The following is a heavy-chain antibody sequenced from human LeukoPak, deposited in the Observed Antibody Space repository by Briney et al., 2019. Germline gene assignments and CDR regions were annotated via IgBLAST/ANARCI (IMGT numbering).Heavy chain of an antibody. D-gene: IGHD1-26*01. Sequence: PGGSLRLSCGAFGFTFSNAWMSWVRQAPGKGLEWVSSISSSSSYIYYADSVKGRFTISRDNAKNSLYLQMNSLRAEDTAVYYCAGHFGSYQGAFDIWGQGTMVTVSS. J-gene: IGHJ3*02. CDR2: ISSSSSYI. CDR1: GFTFSNAW. CDR3: AGHFGSYQGAFDI. V-gene: IGHV3-21*01.